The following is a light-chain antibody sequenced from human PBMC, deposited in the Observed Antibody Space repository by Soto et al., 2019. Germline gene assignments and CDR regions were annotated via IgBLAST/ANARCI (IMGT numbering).Light chain of an antibody. CDR3: QQSYSTRWT. CDR1: QSISGY. V-gene: IGKV1-39*01. CDR2: AAS. J-gene: IGKJ1*01. Sequence: DIQMTQSPSSLSASVGDRVTITCPASQSISGYLNWYQQKPGKAPKLLIYAASSLQSGVPSRFSGSGSGTDFTLTISSLQPEDFATYYCQQSYSTRWTFGQGTKV.